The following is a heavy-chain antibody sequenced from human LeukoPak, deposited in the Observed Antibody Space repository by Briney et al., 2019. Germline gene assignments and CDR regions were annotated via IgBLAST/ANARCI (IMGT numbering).Heavy chain of an antibody. V-gene: IGHV3-7*01. CDR2: INQAGTEQ. Sequence: GGSLRLSCAASGFTFSSYWMHWVRQAPGKGLEWVANINQAGTEQYYVDSVKGRFTISRDSAKNSLYLQMNSLRVEDTAVYYCAKVAKYYYGPETYYFFEQWGQGTPVTASS. J-gene: IGHJ4*02. CDR3: AKVAKYYYGPETYYFFEQ. D-gene: IGHD3-10*01. CDR1: GFTFSSYW.